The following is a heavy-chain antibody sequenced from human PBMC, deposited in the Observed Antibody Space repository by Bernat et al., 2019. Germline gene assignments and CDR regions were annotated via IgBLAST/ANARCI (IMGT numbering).Heavy chain of an antibody. J-gene: IGHJ4*02. CDR1: GGSISSSSYY. V-gene: IGHV4-39*01. CDR3: ARLSQGSYKVDY. CDR2: IYYSGST. D-gene: IGHD5-24*01. Sequence: QLQLQESGPGLVKPSETLSLTCTVSGGSISSSSYYWGWIRQPPGKGLEWIGSIYYSGSTYYNPSLKSRVTISVDTSKNQFSLKLSSVTAADTAVYYCARLSQGSYKVDYWGQGTLVTVS.